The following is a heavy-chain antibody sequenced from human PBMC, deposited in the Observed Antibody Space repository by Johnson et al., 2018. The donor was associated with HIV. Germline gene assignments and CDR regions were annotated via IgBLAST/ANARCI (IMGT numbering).Heavy chain of an antibody. Sequence: QVQLVESGGGLVQPGGSLRLSCAASGFTFSSYGMHWVRQAPGKGLEWVAVISYDGSNKYYADSVKGRFTISRDNSKNTLYLQMNSLRAGDTAVYYCARVGGYSAFDIWGQGTMVTVSS. CDR3: ARVGGYSAFDI. CDR2: ISYDGSNK. D-gene: IGHD5-18*01. J-gene: IGHJ3*02. CDR1: GFTFSSYG. V-gene: IGHV3-30*03.